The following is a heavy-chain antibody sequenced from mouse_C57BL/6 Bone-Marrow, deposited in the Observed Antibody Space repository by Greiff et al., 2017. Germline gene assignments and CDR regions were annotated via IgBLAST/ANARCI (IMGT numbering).Heavy chain of an antibody. Sequence: VKVVESGAELVQPGASVKMSCKASGYTFTTYPIEWMKQNHGKSLEWIGNFHPYNDDTKYNEKFKGKATLNVEKSSSTVYLELSRLTSDDSAVYDCAIPIYDGYYWFAYWGQGTLVTVSA. D-gene: IGHD2-3*01. J-gene: IGHJ3*01. CDR1: GYTFTTYP. CDR2: FHPYNDDT. CDR3: AIPIYDGYYWFAY. V-gene: IGHV1-47*01.